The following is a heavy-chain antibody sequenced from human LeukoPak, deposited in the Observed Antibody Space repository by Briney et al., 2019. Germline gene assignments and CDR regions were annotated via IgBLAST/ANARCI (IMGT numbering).Heavy chain of an antibody. CDR3: ASTLDRGYSNSPFDY. CDR2: IKQDGSEK. V-gene: IGHV3-7*01. J-gene: IGHJ4*02. CDR1: GFTFSSYW. D-gene: IGHD5-18*01. Sequence: GGSLRLSCAASGFTFSSYWMSWARQAPGKGLEWVANIKQDGSEKYYVDSVKGRFTISRDNAKNSLYLQMNSLRAEDTAVYYCASTLDRGYSNSPFDYWGQGTLVTVSS.